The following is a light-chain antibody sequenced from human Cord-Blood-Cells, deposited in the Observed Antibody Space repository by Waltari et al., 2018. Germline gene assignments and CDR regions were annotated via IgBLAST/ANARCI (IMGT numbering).Light chain of an antibody. V-gene: IGKV3-11*01. Sequence: EIVLTQSPATLSLSQGERDTLSCRASQSVSSYLAWYQQKPGQAPRRLIYDESNRATGIPARFSGSGSGTDFTLTISSLEPEDFAVYYCRQRSNWPPVFGPGTKVDIK. CDR1: QSVSSY. J-gene: IGKJ3*01. CDR2: DES. CDR3: RQRSNWPPV.